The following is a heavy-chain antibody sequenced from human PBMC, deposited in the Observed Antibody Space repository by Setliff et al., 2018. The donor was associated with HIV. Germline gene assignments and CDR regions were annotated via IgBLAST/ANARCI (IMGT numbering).Heavy chain of an antibody. CDR1: GYTFTSYA. CDR2: INAGNGNT. J-gene: IGHJ4*02. Sequence: ASVKVSCKASGYTFTSYAMHWVRQAPGQRLEWMGWINAGNGNTKYSQKFQGRVTITRDTSASTAYMELSSLRSEDTAVYYCARWREDRRDFDYWGQGTLVTVSS. CDR3: ARWREDRRDFDY. D-gene: IGHD3-22*01. V-gene: IGHV1-3*01.